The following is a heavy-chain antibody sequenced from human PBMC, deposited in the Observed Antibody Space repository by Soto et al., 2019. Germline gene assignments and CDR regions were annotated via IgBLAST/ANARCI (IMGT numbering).Heavy chain of an antibody. D-gene: IGHD1-1*01. CDR2: ISHSGSV. Sequence: LQLQESGPGLVKPSEALSLTCTVSGGXAXXXXXXXXXXXXXXXXGLEWIGTISHSGSVRYNPSLNSPVTISVDTSKNQFSLRLPSVTAADTAVFYCANQRDSTTYFDYWGQGTLVTVSS. CDR1: GGXAXXXXXX. J-gene: IGHJ4*02. V-gene: IGHV4-39*01. CDR3: ANQRDSTTYFDY.